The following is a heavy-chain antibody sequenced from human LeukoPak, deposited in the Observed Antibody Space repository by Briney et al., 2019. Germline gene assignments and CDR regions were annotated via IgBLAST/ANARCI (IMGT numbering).Heavy chain of an antibody. CDR3: ATGSSGYYVY. CDR2: IYPGDSDT. Sequence: GESLKISCKGSGYTFTSYWIGWVRQMPGKGLGWMGVIYPGDSDTRYSPSFQGQVTVSADKSISTAYLQWSSLKASDTAIYYCATGSSGYYVYWGQGTLVTVSS. V-gene: IGHV5-51*01. D-gene: IGHD3-22*01. J-gene: IGHJ4*02. CDR1: GYTFTSYW.